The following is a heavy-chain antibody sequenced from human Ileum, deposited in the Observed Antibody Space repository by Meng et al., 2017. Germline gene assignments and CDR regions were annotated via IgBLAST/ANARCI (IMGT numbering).Heavy chain of an antibody. CDR1: GYTFSDYF. CDR2: IDPRTGDT. V-gene: IGHV1-2*02. CDR3: ARDLAGLGGY. Sequence: QLVQSGAEVKKPGASVTVSCKTFGYTFSDYFMYWVRQAPRQGLEWMGWIDPRTGDTRYTQKLQGRVTMTRDTSISTVYMEVTNLRDDDTAVYYCARDLAGLGGYWGQGTLVTVSS. D-gene: IGHD6-19*01. J-gene: IGHJ4*02.